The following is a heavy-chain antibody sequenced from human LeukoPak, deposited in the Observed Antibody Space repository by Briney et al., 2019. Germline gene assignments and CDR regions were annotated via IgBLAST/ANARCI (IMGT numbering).Heavy chain of an antibody. D-gene: IGHD5-12*01. CDR1: GFTFTTYG. CDR3: AKPARERGYSGYDYFDAFDI. Sequence: GGSLRLSCSASGFTFTTYGMNWVRQAPGKGLEWVSGIGGSGTRTYYADSVKGRFTISRDNSKNTLYLQMNSLRDEDTAVYYCAKPARERGYSGYDYFDAFDIWGQGTVVTVSS. CDR2: IGGSGTRT. V-gene: IGHV3-23*01. J-gene: IGHJ3*02.